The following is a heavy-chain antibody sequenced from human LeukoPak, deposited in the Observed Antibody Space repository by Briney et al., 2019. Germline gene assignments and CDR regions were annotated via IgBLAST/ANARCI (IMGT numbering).Heavy chain of an antibody. CDR3: ARAGGSYSIDY. V-gene: IGHV3-11*05. D-gene: IGHD1-26*01. Sequence: GGSLRLSCAASGFTFSDYYMSWIRQAPGKGLEWVSYISSSSSYTNYADSVKGRFTISRDNAKSSLYLQMNSLRAEDTAVYYCARAGGSYSIDYWGQGTLVTVSS. J-gene: IGHJ4*02. CDR2: ISSSSSYT. CDR1: GFTFSDYY.